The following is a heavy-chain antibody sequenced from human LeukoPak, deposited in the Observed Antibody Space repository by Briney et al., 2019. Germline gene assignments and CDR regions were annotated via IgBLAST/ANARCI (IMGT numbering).Heavy chain of an antibody. V-gene: IGHV1-69*06. D-gene: IGHD2-15*01. CDR2: IITIFGTA. Sequence: ASVKVSCKASGGTFSSYAISWVRQAPGQGLEWMGGIITIFGTANYAQKFQGRVTITADKSTSTAYMELSSLRSEDTAVYYCATGRSGRGVVVVAATYYYYGMDVWGKGTTVTVSS. J-gene: IGHJ6*04. CDR1: GGTFSSYA. CDR3: ATGRSGRGVVVVAATYYYYGMDV.